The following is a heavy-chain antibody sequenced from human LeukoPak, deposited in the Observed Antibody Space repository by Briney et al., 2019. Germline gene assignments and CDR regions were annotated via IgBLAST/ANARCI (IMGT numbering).Heavy chain of an antibody. V-gene: IGHV3-73*01. CDR2: IRSKANSYAT. Sequence: GESLKLSCAASGFTFSGSAMHWVRQASGKGLEWVGRIRSKANSYATAYAASVKGRFTISRDDSKNTACLQMNSLKTEDTAVYYCTSRDCSSTSCYRDPTYYYYYMDVWGKGTTVTVSS. D-gene: IGHD2-2*01. J-gene: IGHJ6*03. CDR1: GFTFSGSA. CDR3: TSRDCSSTSCYRDPTYYYYYMDV.